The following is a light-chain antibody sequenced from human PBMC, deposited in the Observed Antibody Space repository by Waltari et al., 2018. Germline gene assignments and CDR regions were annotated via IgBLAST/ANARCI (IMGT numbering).Light chain of an antibody. J-gene: IGLJ3*02. CDR3: AVWDDSLGGV. Sequence: QSVLTQPPSVSGTPGQRVTISCSGSNSNIGGNSVNWYQQLPGTAPKLLIYNDNKGPSGVPDRFSASKAGTSASLAITGLQAEDEADYYCAVWDDSLGGVFGGGTKLTVL. V-gene: IGLV1-44*01. CDR2: NDN. CDR1: NSNIGGNS.